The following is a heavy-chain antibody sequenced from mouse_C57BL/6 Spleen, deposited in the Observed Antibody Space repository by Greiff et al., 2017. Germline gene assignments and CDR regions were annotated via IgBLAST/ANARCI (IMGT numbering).Heavy chain of an antibody. CDR2: IRNKANGYTT. Sequence: EVQVVESGGGLVQPGGSLSLSCAASGFTFTDYYMSWVRQPPGKALEWLGFIRNKANGYTTEYSASVKGRFTISRDNSQSILYLQMNALRAEDSATYYCARYTRSLYAMDDWGQGTSVTVSS. CDR3: ARYTRSLYAMDD. V-gene: IGHV7-3*01. CDR1: GFTFTDYY. J-gene: IGHJ4*01.